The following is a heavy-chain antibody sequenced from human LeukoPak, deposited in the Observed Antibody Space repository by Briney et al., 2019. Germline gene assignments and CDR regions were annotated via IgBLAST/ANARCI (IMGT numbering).Heavy chain of an antibody. CDR1: RFEFSYYG. Sequence: GGSLRLSCVASRFEFSYYGMHWVRQAAGKGLEWVAVIDYDGSQEYYADSVKGRFTISRDNSKNTLYLQMNSLKPEDTAMYYCAKGYGWEASYYYYYMDVWGKGTTVTVSS. CDR2: IDYDGSQE. D-gene: IGHD1-26*01. V-gene: IGHV3-30*02. J-gene: IGHJ6*03. CDR3: AKGYGWEASYYYYYMDV.